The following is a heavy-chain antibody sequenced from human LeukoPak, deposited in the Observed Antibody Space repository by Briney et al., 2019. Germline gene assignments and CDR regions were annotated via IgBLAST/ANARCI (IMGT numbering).Heavy chain of an antibody. CDR1: GYTFTGYY. J-gene: IGHJ4*02. Sequence: ASVKVSCKASGYTFTGYYMHWVRQAPGQGLERMGWINPNSGGTNYAQKFQGRVTMTRDTSISTAYMELSRLRSDDTAVYYCARDSGRIAAAGTLDYWGQGTLVTVSS. CDR3: ARDSGRIAAAGTLDY. D-gene: IGHD6-13*01. CDR2: INPNSGGT. V-gene: IGHV1-2*02.